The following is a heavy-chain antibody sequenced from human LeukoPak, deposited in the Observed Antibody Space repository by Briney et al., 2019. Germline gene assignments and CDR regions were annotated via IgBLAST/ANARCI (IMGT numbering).Heavy chain of an antibody. V-gene: IGHV4-34*01. CDR3: ARGGHHYYGSGSYYRPPAYYYYGMDV. D-gene: IGHD3-10*01. CDR1: GGFFGGYY. CDR2: INHSGST. J-gene: IGHJ6*02. Sequence: SETLSLTCAVQGGFFGGYYWSWIRQPPGKGLEWIGEINHSGSTNYNPSLKSRVTISVDTSKNQFSLKLSSVTAADTAVYYCARGGHHYYGSGSYYRPPAYYYYGMDVWGQGTLVTVSS.